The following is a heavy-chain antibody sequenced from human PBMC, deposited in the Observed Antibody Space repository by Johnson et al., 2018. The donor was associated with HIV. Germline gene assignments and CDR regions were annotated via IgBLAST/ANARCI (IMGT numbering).Heavy chain of an antibody. CDR3: ARRGITIVADAFDI. J-gene: IGHJ3*02. V-gene: IGHV3-9*01. Sequence: EVQLVESGGGLVQPGRSLRLSCAASGFTFDDYAMHWVRQAPGKGLEWVSGISWNSGSIGDADSVKGRFTISRDNAKKLLYLQMYSLRAEDTAFYYCARRGITIVADAFDIWGQGTMVTVSS. D-gene: IGHD3-10*01. CDR2: ISWNSGSI. CDR1: GFTFDDYA.